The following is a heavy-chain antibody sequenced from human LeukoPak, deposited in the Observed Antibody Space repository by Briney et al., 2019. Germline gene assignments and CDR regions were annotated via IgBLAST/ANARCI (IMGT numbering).Heavy chain of an antibody. CDR2: INPNPNSGGT. V-gene: IGHV1-2*02. CDR1: GYTFTDYY. CDR3: ARDRGSLGWFDP. D-gene: IGHD3-16*01. J-gene: IGHJ5*02. Sequence: ASVKVSCKASGYTFTDYYLHWVRQAPGQGLEWVGWINPNPNSGGTSYAQKFQGRVTMARDTSIGTAYMEVSRLRSDDTAVYYCARDRGSLGWFDPWGQGTLVTVSS.